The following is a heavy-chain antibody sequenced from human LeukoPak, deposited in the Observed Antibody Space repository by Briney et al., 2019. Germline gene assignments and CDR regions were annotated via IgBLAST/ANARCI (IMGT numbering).Heavy chain of an antibody. D-gene: IGHD3-22*01. CDR1: GFTFGDYA. CDR2: IRSKAYGGTT. CDR3: TRVSRYRTMIVVVDMYYFDY. J-gene: IGHJ4*02. V-gene: IGHV3-49*04. Sequence: GRSLRPSCTASGFTFGDYAMSWVRQAPGKGLKGVGFIRSKAYGGTTEYAASVTGRFTISRDDSKSIAYLQMNSLKTEDTAVYYCTRVSRYRTMIVVVDMYYFDYWGQGTLVTVSS.